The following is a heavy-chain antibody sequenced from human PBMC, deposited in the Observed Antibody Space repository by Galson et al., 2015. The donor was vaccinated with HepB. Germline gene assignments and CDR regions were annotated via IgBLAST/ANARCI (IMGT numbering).Heavy chain of an antibody. J-gene: IGHJ4*02. D-gene: IGHD6-19*01. CDR1: GFTFSSYS. Sequence: SLRLSCAASGFTFSSYSMNWVRQAPGKGLEWVSSISSSSSYIYYADSVKGRFTISRDNAKNSLYLQMNSLRAEDTAVYYCTTSIAVAGTGGYWGQGTLVTVSS. V-gene: IGHV3-21*01. CDR3: TTSIAVAGTGGY. CDR2: ISSSSSYI.